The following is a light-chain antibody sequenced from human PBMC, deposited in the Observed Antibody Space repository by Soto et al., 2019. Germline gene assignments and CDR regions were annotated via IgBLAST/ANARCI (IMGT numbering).Light chain of an antibody. CDR2: RAS. CDR3: HQYNNWPTWT. CDR1: QSVSNN. V-gene: IGKV3-15*01. Sequence: EIVLTQSPATLSVSPGDSATLSCRASQSVSNNLAWYQQRPGQAPTLLIYRASERATGVPDRFSGSGSGTEFTLTISSLQSDDFVVNFCHQYNNWPTWTFGHGTKVEI. J-gene: IGKJ1*01.